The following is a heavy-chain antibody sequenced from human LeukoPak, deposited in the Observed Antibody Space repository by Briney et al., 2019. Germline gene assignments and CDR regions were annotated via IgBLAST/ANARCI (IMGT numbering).Heavy chain of an antibody. Sequence: ASVKVSCKASGYSFTSYYIHWVRQAPAQGLEWMGIINPSGGSTSYAQKFQGRVIMTRDTSNSTVYMDLSSLRSEDTAVYYCATDGSSTDDYYFDYWGQGTLVTVSS. CDR2: INPSGGST. J-gene: IGHJ4*02. V-gene: IGHV1-46*01. CDR1: GYSFTSYY. CDR3: ATDGSSTDDYYFDY. D-gene: IGHD2-2*01.